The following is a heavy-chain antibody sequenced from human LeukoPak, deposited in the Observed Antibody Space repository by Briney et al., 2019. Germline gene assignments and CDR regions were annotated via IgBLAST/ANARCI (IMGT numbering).Heavy chain of an antibody. J-gene: IGHJ4*02. CDR2: INHSGST. CDR3: ARGLLGRVTMVRGVRAKGTYYFDY. D-gene: IGHD3-10*01. Sequence: SETLSLTCAVYGGSFSGYYWSWIRQPPGKGLEWIGEINHSGSTNYNPSLKSRVTISVDTSKNQFSLKLSSVTAADTAVYYCARGLLGRVTMVRGVRAKGTYYFDYWGQGTLVTVSS. CDR1: GGSFSGYY. V-gene: IGHV4-34*01.